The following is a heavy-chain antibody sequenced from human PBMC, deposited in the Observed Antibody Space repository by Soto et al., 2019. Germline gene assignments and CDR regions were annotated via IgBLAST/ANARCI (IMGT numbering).Heavy chain of an antibody. V-gene: IGHV4-31*03. CDR1: GGSISSGGYY. J-gene: IGHJ6*02. CDR3: ASIGGATLSRTGPPSLYYKYGMDV. Sequence: SSETLSLTCTVSGGSISSGGYYWIWIRQHPGKVLDWIGYMYYSGSTYYNPSLKSRVTMSVDTSKNQLSLKLSSVTAADTAVYYCASIGGATLSRTGPPSLYYKYGMDVWGQGTTVTVSS. CDR2: MYYSGST. D-gene: IGHD5-12*01.